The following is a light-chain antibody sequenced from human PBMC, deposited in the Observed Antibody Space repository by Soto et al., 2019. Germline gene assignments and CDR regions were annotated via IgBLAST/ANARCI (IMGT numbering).Light chain of an antibody. CDR2: DTS. Sequence: EIVLTQSPATLSLSPGERATLSCRASQSVSRFLAWYQHKPGQAPRLLIYDTSNRATGIPARFSGSGSGTDFTLTISSLEPEDFAVYYCQQSGNWALSFGGGTKVEIK. J-gene: IGKJ4*01. V-gene: IGKV3-11*01. CDR3: QQSGNWALS. CDR1: QSVSRF.